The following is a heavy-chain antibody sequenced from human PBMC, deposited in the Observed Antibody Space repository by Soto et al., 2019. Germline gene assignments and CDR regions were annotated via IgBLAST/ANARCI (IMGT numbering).Heavy chain of an antibody. V-gene: IGHV3-33*01. Sequence: VHLVASGGGVVQPGRSLRLSCAASGSTFSYYGMNWVRQAPGKGPEWVAVIWYDGSSKYYAESVKGRFSISRDNSKNTLYLNMNSLRTEDTAVYYCARDGGSHGPSYFDTWGQGSQVIVSS. D-gene: IGHD3-16*01. J-gene: IGHJ4*02. CDR3: ARDGGSHGPSYFDT. CDR1: GSTFSYYG. CDR2: IWYDGSSK.